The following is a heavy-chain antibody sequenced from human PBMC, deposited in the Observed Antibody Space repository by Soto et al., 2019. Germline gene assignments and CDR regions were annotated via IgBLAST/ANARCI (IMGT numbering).Heavy chain of an antibody. V-gene: IGHV1-69*01. CDR3: ARDTYCSGGSCNKRRNGANWFDP. CDR2: IIPIFGTA. D-gene: IGHD2-15*01. Sequence: QVQLVQSGAEVKKPGSSVKVSCKASGGTFSSYAISWVRQAPGQGLEWMGGIIPIFGTANYAQKFQGRVTITADESTSTAYMELSSLRSEDTAVYYCARDTYCSGGSCNKRRNGANWFDPWGQGTLVTVSS. CDR1: GGTFSSYA. J-gene: IGHJ5*02.